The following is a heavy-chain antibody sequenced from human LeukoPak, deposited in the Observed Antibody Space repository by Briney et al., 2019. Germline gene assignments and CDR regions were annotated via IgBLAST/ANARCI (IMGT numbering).Heavy chain of an antibody. CDR2: IYTSGST. Sequence: SETLSLTCTVSGGSISSYYWSWIRQPAGKGLEWIGRIYTSGSTNYNPSLKSRVTMSVDTSKNQFSLKLSSVTAADTAVYYCARELAPDYDILTGYHRGYFDYWGQGTLVTVSS. D-gene: IGHD3-9*01. V-gene: IGHV4-4*07. J-gene: IGHJ4*02. CDR3: ARELAPDYDILTGYHRGYFDY. CDR1: GGSISSYY.